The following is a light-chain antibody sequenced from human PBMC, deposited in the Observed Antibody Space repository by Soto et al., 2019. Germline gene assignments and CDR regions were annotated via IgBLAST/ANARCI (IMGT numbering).Light chain of an antibody. Sequence: QSVLTQPASVSGSPGQSITISCTGTSSDVGSYNLVSWYQQHPGKAPKLIIYEGSGRPSGVSNRFSGSKSGNTASLTISGLQAEDEADYYCCSYAGSSTFYVFGTGTKLPVL. CDR3: CSYAGSSTFYV. J-gene: IGLJ1*01. V-gene: IGLV2-23*01. CDR1: SSDVGSYNL. CDR2: EGS.